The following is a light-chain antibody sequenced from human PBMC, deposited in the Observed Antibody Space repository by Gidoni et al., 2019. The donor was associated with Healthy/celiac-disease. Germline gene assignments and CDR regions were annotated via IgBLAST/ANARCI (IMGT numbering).Light chain of an antibody. CDR2: DDS. CDR1: NIGSKS. J-gene: IGLJ1*01. CDR3: QVWDSSSDHPFV. V-gene: IGLV3-21*02. Sequence: SSVLPQPPSVSVAPGPTARITCGGNNIGSKSVHWYQQKPGQAPVLVVYDDSDRPSGIPERFSGFNSGNTATLTISRVEAGDEADYYCQVWDSSSDHPFVFGTGTKVTVL.